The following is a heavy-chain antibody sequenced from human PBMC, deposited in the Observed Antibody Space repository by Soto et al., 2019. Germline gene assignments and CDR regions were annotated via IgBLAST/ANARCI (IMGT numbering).Heavy chain of an antibody. CDR2: INSDGTIT. D-gene: IGHD1-26*01. CDR3: ARGEEPR. V-gene: IGHV3-74*01. Sequence: GGSLRLSGGASGFTFSNSWMYWVRQGRGRRLVCVSNINSDGTITNYADSVKGRFTVSRDNAKKTLYLEMNSRRPEDTGVYYCARGEEPRWRQGTPVTVSS. J-gene: IGHJ4*02. CDR1: GFTFSNSW.